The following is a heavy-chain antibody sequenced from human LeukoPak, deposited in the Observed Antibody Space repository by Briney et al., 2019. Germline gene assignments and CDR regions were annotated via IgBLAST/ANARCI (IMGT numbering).Heavy chain of an antibody. V-gene: IGHV3-74*01. D-gene: IGHD4-17*01. CDR3: ARGGDYKNDY. J-gene: IGHJ4*02. CDR1: GFTFSSYW. CDR2: INGAGSSI. Sequence: GGSLRLSCAASGFTFSSYWMHWVRQTPGKGLVRVSRINGAGSSISYADSVKGRVTISRDNAKNTLYLQMNNLRAEDTAVYYCARGGDYKNDYWGQGTLVTVSS.